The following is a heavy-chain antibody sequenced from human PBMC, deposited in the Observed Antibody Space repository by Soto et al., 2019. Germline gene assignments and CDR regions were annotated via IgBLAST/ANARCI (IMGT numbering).Heavy chain of an antibody. D-gene: IGHD3-22*01. CDR2: ISGSGSST. CDR1: GFTFNKHA. V-gene: IGHV3-23*01. J-gene: IGHJ4*02. Sequence: HPGVTLRLSCVASGFTFNKHALAWVRQAPGKGLEWVSAISGSGSSTYDSDSVKRRFTISRDNSNNTLYLQMNSLRAEDTAIYYCARTPGVITVISAFDHWGQG. CDR3: ARTPGVITVISAFDH.